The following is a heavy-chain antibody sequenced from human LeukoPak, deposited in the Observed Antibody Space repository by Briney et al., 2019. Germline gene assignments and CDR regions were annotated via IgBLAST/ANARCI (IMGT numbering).Heavy chain of an antibody. J-gene: IGHJ4*02. V-gene: IGHV3-66*01. CDR3: AREGYGDYSFDY. CDR1: GFTVSSNY. D-gene: IGHD4-17*01. Sequence: GGSLRLSCAASGFTVSSNYMSWVRQAPGKGLEWVSVIYSGGNTYYADSVKGRFTISRDNSKNTLYLQMNSLRAEDTAVYYCAREGYGDYSFDYWGQGTLVTVSS. CDR2: IYSGGNT.